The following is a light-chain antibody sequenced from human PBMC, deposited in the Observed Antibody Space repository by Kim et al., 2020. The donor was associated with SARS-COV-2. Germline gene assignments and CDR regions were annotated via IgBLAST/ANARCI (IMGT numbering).Light chain of an antibody. CDR2: DAS. Sequence: DIQMTQFPSSLSASVGDRVTITCQASQDINNYLNWYQQKPGTAPKLLIYDASSLETGVPSRFRGRGSGTDFTFTISSLQPEDIATYYCQQYDNLPFTFGPGTKVDIK. CDR3: QQYDNLPFT. V-gene: IGKV1-33*01. CDR1: QDINNY. J-gene: IGKJ3*01.